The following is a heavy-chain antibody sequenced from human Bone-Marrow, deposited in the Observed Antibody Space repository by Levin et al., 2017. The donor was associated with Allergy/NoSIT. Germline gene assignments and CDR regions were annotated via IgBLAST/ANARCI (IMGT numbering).Heavy chain of an antibody. D-gene: IGHD3-10*01. CDR3: ARSDGSGTNNYYYYMDV. CDR1: GFLFDSYA. CDR2: IWYDGSNI. Sequence: LSLTCAASGFLFDSYAMHWVRQAPGKGLEWVAGIWYDGSNIYYADSVKGRFTISRDNSKNTLHLDMNNLRAEDTAVYFCARSDGSGTNNYYYYMDVWGKGTSVPVSS. V-gene: IGHV3-33*01. J-gene: IGHJ6*03.